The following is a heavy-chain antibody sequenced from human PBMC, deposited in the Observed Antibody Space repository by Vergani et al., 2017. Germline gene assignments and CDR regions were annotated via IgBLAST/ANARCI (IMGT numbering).Heavy chain of an antibody. D-gene: IGHD3-16*02. J-gene: IGHJ4*02. CDR3: TTEYEYVWGSYRYFDY. CDR1: GFTFSGSA. CDR2: IRSKANSYAT. Sequence: EVQLVESGGGLVQPGGSLKLSCAASGFTFSGSAMHWVRQASGKGLEWVGRIRSKANSYATAYAASVKGRFTISRDASKNTAYLQMNSLKTEETAVYYGTTEYEYVWGSYRYFDYWGQGTLVTVSS. V-gene: IGHV3-73*02.